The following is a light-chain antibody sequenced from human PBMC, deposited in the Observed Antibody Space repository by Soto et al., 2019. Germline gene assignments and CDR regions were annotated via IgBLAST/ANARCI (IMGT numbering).Light chain of an antibody. CDR3: QQRSNWPPT. CDR2: DAS. CDR1: QSVSSY. J-gene: IGKJ1*01. V-gene: IGKV3-11*01. Sequence: ETVLAQDPSTLCSSPRATATLSCRASQSVSSYLAWYQQKPGQAPRLLIYDASNRATGIPARFSGSGSGTDFTLTISSLEPEDFAVYYCQQRSNWPPTFAQGTKVDI.